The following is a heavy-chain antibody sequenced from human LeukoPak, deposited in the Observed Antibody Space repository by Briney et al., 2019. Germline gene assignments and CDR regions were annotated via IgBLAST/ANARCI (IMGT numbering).Heavy chain of an antibody. V-gene: IGHV3-48*02. CDR2: ISSSSTI. J-gene: IGHJ5*02. Sequence: HAGGSLRLSCAASGFTFSSYSMNWVRQAPGKGLEWVSYISSSSTIYYADSVKGRFTISRDNAKNSLYLQMNSLRDEDTAVYYCARGALYYDFWSGYHDNWFDPWGQGTLVTVSS. D-gene: IGHD3-3*01. CDR3: ARGALYYDFWSGYHDNWFDP. CDR1: GFTFSSYS.